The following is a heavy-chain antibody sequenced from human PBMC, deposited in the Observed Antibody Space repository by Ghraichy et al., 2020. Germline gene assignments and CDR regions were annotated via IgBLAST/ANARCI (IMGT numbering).Heavy chain of an antibody. CDR2: IYYSGST. D-gene: IGHD2-8*01. J-gene: IGHJ4*02. CDR1: GGSISSSSYY. V-gene: IGHV4-39*01. CDR3: ARASTPYNIVLMVYAMAGFDY. Sequence: ETLSLTCTVSGGSISSSSYYWGWIRQPPGKGLEWIGSIYYSGSTYYNPSLKSRVTISVDTSKNQFSLKLSSVTAADTAVYYCARASTPYNIVLMVYAMAGFDYWGQGTLVTVSS.